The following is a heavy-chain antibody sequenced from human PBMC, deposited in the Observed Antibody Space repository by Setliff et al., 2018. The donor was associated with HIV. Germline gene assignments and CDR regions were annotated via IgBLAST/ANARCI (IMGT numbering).Heavy chain of an antibody. CDR2: ISYDSSNK. CDR1: GFTFSTYG. Sequence: PGGSLRLSCAASGFTFSTYGMHWVRQAPGQGLEWVAVISYDSSNKYYADSVKGRFTISRDNSKNTLYLQMNSLRAEDTAVFHCARSVIRTLGATGHLDLWGQGTLVTVSS. D-gene: IGHD1-26*01. CDR3: ARSVIRTLGATGHLDL. V-gene: IGHV3-30*03. J-gene: IGHJ5*02.